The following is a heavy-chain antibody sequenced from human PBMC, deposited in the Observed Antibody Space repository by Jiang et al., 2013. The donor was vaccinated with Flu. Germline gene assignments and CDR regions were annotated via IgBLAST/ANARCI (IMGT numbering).Heavy chain of an antibody. V-gene: IGHV3-53*01. CDR2: IYSGGST. J-gene: IGHJ4*02. CDR1: GFTVSSNY. CDR3: ARSQASVVPVFDY. Sequence: GLIQPGGSLRLSCAASGFTVSSNYMSWVRQAPGKGLEWVSVIYSGGSTYYADSVKGRFTISRDNSKNTLYLQMNSLRAEDTAVYYCARSQASVVPVFDYWGQGTLVTVSS. D-gene: IGHD2-2*01.